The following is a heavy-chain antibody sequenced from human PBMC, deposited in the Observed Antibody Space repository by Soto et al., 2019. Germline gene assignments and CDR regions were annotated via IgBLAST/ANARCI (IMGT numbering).Heavy chain of an antibody. Sequence: WGSLRISCSSSVFPFSSYTMYWVRQAPGKGLEWVSSITTGGSRNIFYADSVKGRFTISRDNANNILYLQMNNLRVEDTAVYYCARDDPIFGAIPRMDIWGQGTTVTVSS. CDR3: ARDDPIFGAIPRMDI. CDR1: VFPFSSYT. CDR2: ITTGGSRNI. V-gene: IGHV3-21*06. J-gene: IGHJ6*01. D-gene: IGHD3-3*01.